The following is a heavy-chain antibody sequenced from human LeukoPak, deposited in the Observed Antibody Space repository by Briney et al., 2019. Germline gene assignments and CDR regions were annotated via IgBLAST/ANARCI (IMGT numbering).Heavy chain of an antibody. J-gene: IGHJ6*03. CDR2: ISSSGSTI. V-gene: IGHV3-48*03. Sequence: PGGSLRLSCAASGFTFSSYEMNWARQAPGKGLEGVSYISSSGSTIYYADSVKGRFTISRDNAKNSLYLQMNSLRAEDTAVYYCARLIVVVPAANVPAYYYYMDVWGKGTTVTVSS. D-gene: IGHD2-2*01. CDR1: GFTFSSYE. CDR3: ARLIVVVPAANVPAYYYYMDV.